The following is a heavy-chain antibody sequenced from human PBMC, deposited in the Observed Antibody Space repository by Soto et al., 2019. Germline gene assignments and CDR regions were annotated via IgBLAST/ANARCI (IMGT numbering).Heavy chain of an antibody. CDR2: MYNSGST. J-gene: IGHJ4*02. D-gene: IGHD3-10*01. CDR1: GGSISSYY. CDR3: ASMGYHYGAGSYPLDY. V-gene: IGHV4-59*08. Sequence: QVQLQESGPGLVKPSETLSLTCTVSGGSISSYYWTWIRQPPGKGLEWIGFMYNSGSTHYNPSLKSRATISLDTSKNPFSLILRSVTAADTAVYYCASMGYHYGAGSYPLDYWGQGTLVTVSS.